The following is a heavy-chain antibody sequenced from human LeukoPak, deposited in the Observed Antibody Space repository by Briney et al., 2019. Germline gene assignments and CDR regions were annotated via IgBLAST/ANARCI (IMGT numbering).Heavy chain of an antibody. CDR1: GYTFTSYG. CDR2: VSAYNGNT. D-gene: IGHD6-19*01. Sequence: ASVKVSCKASGYTFTSYGISWVRQAPGQGLEWMGWVSAYNGNTNYAQKLQGRVTMTTDTSTSTAYMELRSLRSDDTAVYYCAREGIAVAEGTDASDIWGQGTMVTVSS. J-gene: IGHJ3*02. CDR3: AREGIAVAEGTDASDI. V-gene: IGHV1-18*01.